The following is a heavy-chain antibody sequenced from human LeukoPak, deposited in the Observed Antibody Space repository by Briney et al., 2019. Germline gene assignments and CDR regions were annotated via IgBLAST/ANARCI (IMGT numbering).Heavy chain of an antibody. Sequence: GASVKVSCKTSGYTFTIYNINWVRQATGQGLEWMGWMNPNSGNTGYAQKFQGRVTMTRNTSISTAYMELSSLRSEDTAVYYCALASNWFDPWGQGTLVTVSS. CDR2: MNPNSGNT. CDR1: GYTFTIYN. CDR3: ALASNWFDP. J-gene: IGHJ5*02. V-gene: IGHV1-8*02.